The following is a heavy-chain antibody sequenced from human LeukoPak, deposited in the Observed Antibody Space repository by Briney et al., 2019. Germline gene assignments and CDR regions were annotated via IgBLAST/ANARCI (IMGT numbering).Heavy chain of an antibody. D-gene: IGHD3-22*01. J-gene: IGHJ5*02. CDR1: GYTFTGYY. CDR3: ARVLLEGYYDSSGYSNWFDP. V-gene: IGHV1-2*02. CDR2: INPNSGGT. Sequence: ASVKVSCKASGYTFTGYYMHWVRQAPGQGLEWMGWINPNSGGTNYAQKFQGRVTMTRDTSISTAYMELSRLRSDDTAVYYCARVLLEGYYDSSGYSNWFDPWGQGTLVTVSS.